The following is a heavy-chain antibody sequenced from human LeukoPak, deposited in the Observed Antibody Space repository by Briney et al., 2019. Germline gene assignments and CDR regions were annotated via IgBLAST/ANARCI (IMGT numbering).Heavy chain of an antibody. Sequence: GSLRLSCAASGFTFSSYAMSWVRQAPGKGLEWVSAISGSGGSTYYADSVKGRFTISRDNSKNTLYLQMNSLRAEDTAVYYCAKDDAYYYDSSGHTLDYWGQGTLVTVSS. CDR2: ISGSGGST. CDR1: GFTFSSYA. D-gene: IGHD3-22*01. J-gene: IGHJ4*02. V-gene: IGHV3-23*01. CDR3: AKDDAYYYDSSGHTLDY.